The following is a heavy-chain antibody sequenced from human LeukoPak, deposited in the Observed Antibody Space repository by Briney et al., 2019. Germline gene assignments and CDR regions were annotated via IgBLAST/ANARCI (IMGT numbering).Heavy chain of an antibody. J-gene: IGHJ1*01. CDR2: ISWNSGSI. V-gene: IGHV3-9*01. CDR3: LLIILGGSSQH. D-gene: IGHD3-3*01. CDR1: GFIFNNYA. Sequence: GGSLRLSCAGSGFIFNNYAMHWVRQPPGKGLEWVSGISWNSGSIDYADSVKGRFTTSRDNAKNTFYLQMNSLRVEDTAVYYCLLIILGGSSQHWGQGTLVTVSS.